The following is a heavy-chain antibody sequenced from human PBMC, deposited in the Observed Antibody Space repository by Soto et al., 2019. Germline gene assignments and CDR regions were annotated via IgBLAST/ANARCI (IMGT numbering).Heavy chain of an antibody. CDR3: ARDLSTASDY. CDR1: GYTFTSYD. CDR2: MNPNSGNT. V-gene: IGHV1-8*01. J-gene: IGHJ4*02. Sequence: GASVKVSCKASGYTFTSYDINWVRQATGQGLEWMGWMNPNSGNTGYAQKFQGRVTMTTDTSTSTAYMELRSLRSDDTAVYYCARDLSTASDYWGQGTLVTVSS. D-gene: IGHD2-2*01.